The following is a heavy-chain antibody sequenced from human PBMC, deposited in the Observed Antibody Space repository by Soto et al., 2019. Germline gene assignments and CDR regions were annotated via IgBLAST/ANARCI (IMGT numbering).Heavy chain of an antibody. J-gene: IGHJ4*02. CDR1: GLHFANSA. D-gene: IGHD3-22*01. V-gene: IGHV3-9*01. CDR3: AKGRSSMIVVVMDY. Sequence: LSRGSSGLHFANSAMNGVRQVTGKGLEWGSGITWNSGHILYADSVRGRFTISRDNAKKSLYLELNSLRPEDTALYYCAKGRSSMIVVVMDYWGQGTPVTVSS. CDR2: ITWNSGHI.